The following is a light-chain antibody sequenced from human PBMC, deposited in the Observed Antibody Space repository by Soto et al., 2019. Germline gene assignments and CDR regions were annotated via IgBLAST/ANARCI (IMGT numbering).Light chain of an antibody. CDR3: TSYTSSSSWV. CDR1: SSDVGAYNY. Sequence: QSALTQPASVSGSPGQSITISCTGTSSDVGAYNYVSWYQQHPDKAPKLMIYEVSNRPSGLSNRFSGSKSGNTASLTISGLQAEDEADYCCTSYTSSSSWVFGGGTKLTVL. V-gene: IGLV2-14*01. J-gene: IGLJ3*02. CDR2: EVS.